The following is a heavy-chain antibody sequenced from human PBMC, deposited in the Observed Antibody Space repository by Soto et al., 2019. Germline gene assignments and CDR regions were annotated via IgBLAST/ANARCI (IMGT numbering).Heavy chain of an antibody. CDR3: ARDPDYIWRSYRDRGLIDY. CDR2: LSGSGAST. V-gene: IGHV3-23*01. CDR1: GFTFSSVA. J-gene: IGHJ4*02. D-gene: IGHD3-16*02. Sequence: GGSLRLSCAASGFTFSSVAMSWVRQAPGKGLEWVSALSGSGASTYYAGSVKGRFTISRDNAKNSLYLQMNSLRAEDTAVYYCARDPDYIWRSYRDRGLIDYWGQGTLGTVSS.